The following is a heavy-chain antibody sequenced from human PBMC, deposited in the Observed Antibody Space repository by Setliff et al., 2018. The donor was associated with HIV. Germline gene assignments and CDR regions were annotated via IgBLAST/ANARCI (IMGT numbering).Heavy chain of an antibody. Sequence: SETLSLTCTVSGGSISSFYWSWIRQPAGKGLEWIGRLYTGGSANYIPSLKSRVTMSVDTSKNQLSLRLSSVTAADTAVYYCARVRLTMIMMVDYFDQWGQGTLVTVSS. J-gene: IGHJ4*02. V-gene: IGHV4-4*07. CDR1: GGSISSFY. CDR2: LYTGGSA. CDR3: ARVRLTMIMMVDYFDQ. D-gene: IGHD3-22*01.